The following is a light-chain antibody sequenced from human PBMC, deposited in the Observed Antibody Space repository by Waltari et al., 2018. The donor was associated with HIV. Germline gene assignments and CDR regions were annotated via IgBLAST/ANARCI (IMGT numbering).Light chain of an antibody. CDR2: GAS. J-gene: IGKJ2*01. V-gene: IGKV3-15*01. Sequence: EIVMTQSPATLSVSPGERATLSCRASQSVSSNFAWYQQRPDRAPNLLLYGASTTATGIPARFSGSGSGTEFTLTISSLQSEDFAVYYCQQYNNWPPYTFGQGTKLEIK. CDR3: QQYNNWPPYT. CDR1: QSVSSN.